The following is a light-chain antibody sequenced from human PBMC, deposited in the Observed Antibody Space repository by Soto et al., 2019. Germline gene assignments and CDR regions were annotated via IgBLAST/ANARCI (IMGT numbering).Light chain of an antibody. V-gene: IGLV4-69*01. Sequence: QPVLTQSPSASASLGASVRLTCTLSSGHSSYAIAWHQQQPEKGPRYWMKLNSDGSHNKGAGIPDRFSGSSSGDERYLTIPSLQSEDEADYYCQTWGTGIRVFGGGTKLTVL. J-gene: IGLJ3*02. CDR1: SGHSSYA. CDR2: LNSDGSH. CDR3: QTWGTGIRV.